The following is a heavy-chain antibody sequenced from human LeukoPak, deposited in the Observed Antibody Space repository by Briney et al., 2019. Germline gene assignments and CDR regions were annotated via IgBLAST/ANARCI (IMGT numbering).Heavy chain of an antibody. CDR3: ARGLGIVATIGSYYYFDY. J-gene: IGHJ4*02. Sequence: AASVKVSCKASGYTFTSYDINWVRQATGQGLEWMGWMNPNSGNTGYAQKFQGRVTMTRNTSISTAYMELSSLRSEDTAVYYCARGLGIVATIGSYYYFDYWGQGTLVTVSS. CDR1: GYTFTSYD. D-gene: IGHD5-12*01. CDR2: MNPNSGNT. V-gene: IGHV1-8*01.